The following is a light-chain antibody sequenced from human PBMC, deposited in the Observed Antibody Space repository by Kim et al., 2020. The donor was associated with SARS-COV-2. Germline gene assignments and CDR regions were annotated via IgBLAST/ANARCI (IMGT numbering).Light chain of an antibody. J-gene: IGLJ2*01. CDR2: GKN. V-gene: IGLV3-19*01. Sequence: ALGQTVRITCQGDSLRSYYATWYQQRPGQAPILVIYGKNNRPSGIPDRFSGSSSGNTASLTITGTQAGDEADYYCNSRDTNDNVVFGGGTKLTVL. CDR3: NSRDTNDNVV. CDR1: SLRSYY.